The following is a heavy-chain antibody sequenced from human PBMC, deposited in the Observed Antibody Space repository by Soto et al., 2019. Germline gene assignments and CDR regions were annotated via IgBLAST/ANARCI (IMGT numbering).Heavy chain of an antibody. J-gene: IGHJ5*02. CDR3: TKNGRSGGSGPNWFDP. CDR2: ISGSGSDT. Sequence: EVQLLESGGGLVQPGGSLRLSCAASGFTFNSYVMSWVRQAPGKGLEWVSGISGSGSDTYYADSVKGRFTISRDNSKNTLYLQMNSLRAEATALYYCTKNGRSGGSGPNWFDPWGQGTLVTVSS. D-gene: IGHD2-15*01. V-gene: IGHV3-23*01. CDR1: GFTFNSYV.